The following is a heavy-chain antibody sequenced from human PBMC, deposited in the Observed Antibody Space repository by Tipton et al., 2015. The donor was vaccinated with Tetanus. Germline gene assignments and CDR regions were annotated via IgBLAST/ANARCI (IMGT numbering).Heavy chain of an antibody. J-gene: IGHJ4*02. CDR2: TYIRGTT. CDR1: GGSIASQY. Sequence: TLSLTCTVSGGSIASQYWSWIRQPAGKGLEWIGRTYIRGTTTYNPSLKGRVTISMDRSNTQFSLRLDSLTAADTAVYYCARAAGFLGLTHDFWGRGTLVSVSS. CDR3: ARAAGFLGLTHDF. D-gene: IGHD2/OR15-2a*01. V-gene: IGHV4-4*07.